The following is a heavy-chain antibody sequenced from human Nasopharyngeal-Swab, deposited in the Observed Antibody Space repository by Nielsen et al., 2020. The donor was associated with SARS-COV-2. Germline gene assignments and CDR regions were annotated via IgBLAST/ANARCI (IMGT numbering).Heavy chain of an antibody. Sequence: ASVKVSCKASGYTFTSYAMHWVRQAPGQRLEWMGWINAGNGNTKYSQKFQGRVTITRDTSASTAYMELSGLRSEDTAVYYCARSTYYYDSSGYSFDYWGQGTLVTVSS. CDR2: INAGNGNT. CDR3: ARSTYYYDSSGYSFDY. CDR1: GYTFTSYA. D-gene: IGHD3-22*01. J-gene: IGHJ4*02. V-gene: IGHV1-3*01.